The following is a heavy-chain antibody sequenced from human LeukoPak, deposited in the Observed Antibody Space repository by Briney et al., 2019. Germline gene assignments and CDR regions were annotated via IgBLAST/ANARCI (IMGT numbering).Heavy chain of an antibody. V-gene: IGHV1-69*05. D-gene: IGHD6-13*01. J-gene: IGHJ4*02. CDR1: GGTFSSYA. Sequence: VASVKVSCKASGGTFSSYAISWVRQAPGQGREWMGRIIPIFGTANYAQKFQGRVTITTDESTSTAYMELSSLRSEDTAVYYCAREGQQLVVYYFDYWGQGTLVTVSS. CDR3: AREGQQLVVYYFDY. CDR2: IIPIFGTA.